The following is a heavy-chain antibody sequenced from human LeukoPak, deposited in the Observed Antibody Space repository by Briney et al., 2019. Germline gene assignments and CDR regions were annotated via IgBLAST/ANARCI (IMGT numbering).Heavy chain of an antibody. D-gene: IGHD1-26*01. Sequence: SETLSLTCTVSGGSISRGSYYWRWIRQPAGKGLEWIGRIYTSGSTNYNPSLKSRVTISVDTSKNQFSLKLSSVTAADTAVYYCAREYYAVDYWGQGTLVTVPS. V-gene: IGHV4-61*02. CDR3: AREYYAVDY. J-gene: IGHJ4*02. CDR2: IYTSGST. CDR1: GGSISRGSYY.